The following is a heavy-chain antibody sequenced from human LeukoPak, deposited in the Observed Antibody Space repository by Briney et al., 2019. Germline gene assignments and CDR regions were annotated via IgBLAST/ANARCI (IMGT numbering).Heavy chain of an antibody. V-gene: IGHV3-23*01. CDR3: AKPTYYDFWSGYRYYFDY. CDR1: GFTFSSYA. CDR2: ISGGGGST. J-gene: IGHJ4*02. Sequence: GGSLRLSCAASGFTFSSYAMSWVRQAPGKGLEWVSAISGGGGSTYYADSVKGRFTISRDNSKNTLYLQMNSLRAEDTAVYYCAKPTYYDFWSGYRYYFDYWGQGTLVTVSS. D-gene: IGHD3-3*01.